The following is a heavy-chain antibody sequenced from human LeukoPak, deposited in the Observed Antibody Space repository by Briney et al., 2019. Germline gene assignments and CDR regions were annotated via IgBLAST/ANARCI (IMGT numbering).Heavy chain of an antibody. J-gene: IGHJ4*02. Sequence: ASVKVSCKASGYTFTSYAMHWVRQAPGQRLEWMGWTNAGNGNTKYSRKFQGRVTITRDTSASTAYMELSSLRSEDTAVYYCARRDSSGWYVFDYWGQGTLVTVSS. CDR3: ARRDSSGWYVFDY. CDR1: GYTFTSYA. V-gene: IGHV1-3*01. D-gene: IGHD6-19*01. CDR2: TNAGNGNT.